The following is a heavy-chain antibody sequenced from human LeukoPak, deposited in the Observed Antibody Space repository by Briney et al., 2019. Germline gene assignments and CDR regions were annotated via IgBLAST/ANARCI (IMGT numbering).Heavy chain of an antibody. J-gene: IGHJ3*02. CDR3: ASTVVVSSSRAFDI. V-gene: IGHV4-34*01. D-gene: IGHD3-22*01. CDR2: INHSGST. CDR1: GGSFSGYY. Sequence: PSETLSLTCAVYGGSFSGYYWSWIRQPPGKGLEWIGEINHSGSTNYNPSLKSRVTISVDTSKNQFSLKLSSVTAADTAVYYCASTVVVSSSRAFDIWGQGTMVTVSS.